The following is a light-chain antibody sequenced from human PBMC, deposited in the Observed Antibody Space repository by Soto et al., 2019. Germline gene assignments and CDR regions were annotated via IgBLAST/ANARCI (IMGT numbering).Light chain of an antibody. V-gene: IGKV1-5*03. CDR3: QQYNSS. Sequence: DIQMTHSPSTLSASVGDIVTITCRASQSISNWLAWYQQKPGKAPKLLIYKASSLESGVPSRFSGSGSGTEFTLTISSLQPDDFATYYCQQYNSSFGQGTKVDI. J-gene: IGKJ2*01. CDR1: QSISNW. CDR2: KAS.